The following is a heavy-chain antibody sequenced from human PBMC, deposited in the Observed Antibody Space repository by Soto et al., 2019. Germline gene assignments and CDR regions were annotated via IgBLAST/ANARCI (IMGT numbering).Heavy chain of an antibody. V-gene: IGHV1-18*04. D-gene: IGHD6-13*01. Sequence: ASVKVSCKASGYTFTSYGISWVRQAPGQGLEWMGWISAYNGSTNYAQKLQGRVTMTTDTSTSTAYMELRSLRSDDTAVYYCARPDAGTFWFDPWGQGTLVTVSS. CDR2: ISAYNGST. CDR1: GYTFTSYG. CDR3: ARPDAGTFWFDP. J-gene: IGHJ5*02.